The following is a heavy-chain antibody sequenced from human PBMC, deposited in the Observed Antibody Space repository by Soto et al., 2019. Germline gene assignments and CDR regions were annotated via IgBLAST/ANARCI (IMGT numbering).Heavy chain of an antibody. CDR2: IDPSDSYT. V-gene: IGHV5-10-1*01. J-gene: IGHJ5*02. D-gene: IGHD5-12*01. CDR1: GYSFTIYW. CDR3: ARRPPXTLRYSGYDYKWDWFDP. Sequence: GESLKISCKGSGYSFTIYWISWVRQMPGKGLEWMGRIDPSDSYTNYSPSFQGHVTISADKSISTAYLQWSSLKASDTAMYYCARRPPXTLRYSGYDYKWDWFDPWGQGTLVTVSS.